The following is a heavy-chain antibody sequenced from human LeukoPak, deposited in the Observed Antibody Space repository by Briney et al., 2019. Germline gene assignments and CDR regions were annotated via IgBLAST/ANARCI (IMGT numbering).Heavy chain of an antibody. V-gene: IGHV4-30-4*08. J-gene: IGHJ4*02. CDR1: GGSISSDDYY. D-gene: IGHD1-26*01. Sequence: PSETLSLTCTVSGGSISSDDYYWSWIRQPPGKGLEWIGFIYYTGSTYYNPSLKSRVTISVDTSKNQFSLRLSSVTAADTAVYYCARVGATSAYFDQWGQGTLVTVSS. CDR3: ARVGATSAYFDQ. CDR2: IYYTGST.